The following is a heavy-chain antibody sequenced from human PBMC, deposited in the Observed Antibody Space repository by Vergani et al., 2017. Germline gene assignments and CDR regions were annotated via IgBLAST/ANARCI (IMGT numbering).Heavy chain of an antibody. V-gene: IGHV3-23*01. CDR1: GFTFSSYA. CDR2: ISGSGGST. J-gene: IGHJ4*02. D-gene: IGHD3-22*01. Sequence: EVQLLESGGGLVQPGGSLRLSCAASGFTFSSYAMSWVRQAPGKGREWVSAISGSGGSTYYADSVKGRFTISRDNSKNTLYLQMNSLRAEDTAVYYCAKDYYDSSGYYCDYWGQGTLVTVSS. CDR3: AKDYYDSSGYYCDY.